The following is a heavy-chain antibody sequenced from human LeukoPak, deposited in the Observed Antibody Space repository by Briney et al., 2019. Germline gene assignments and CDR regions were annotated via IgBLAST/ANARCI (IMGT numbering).Heavy chain of an antibody. CDR3: AHSMVRGVLEYFQH. J-gene: IGHJ1*01. Sequence: SETLSLTCTVSGGSISSYYWSWIRQPPGEGLEWIGYIYYSGSTNYNPSLKSRVTISVDTSKNQFSLKLSSVTAADTAVYYCAHSMVRGVLEYFQHWGQGTLVTVSS. V-gene: IGHV4-59*08. CDR1: GGSISSYY. D-gene: IGHD3-10*01. CDR2: IYYSGST.